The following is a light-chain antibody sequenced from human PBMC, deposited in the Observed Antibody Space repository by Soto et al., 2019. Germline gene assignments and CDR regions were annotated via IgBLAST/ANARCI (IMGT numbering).Light chain of an antibody. CDR3: MQGLQTCT. Sequence: DIVMTQSPLSLPVTPGEPASISCRSSQSLLHSNGYNYLDWYLQKPGQSPQLLIYLGSNRASGVPDRFSGSGSGTDFTLKISRVEAEDVGVYYCMQGLQTCTFGQGTKVEIK. CDR2: LGS. CDR1: QSLLHSNGYNY. V-gene: IGKV2-28*01. J-gene: IGKJ1*01.